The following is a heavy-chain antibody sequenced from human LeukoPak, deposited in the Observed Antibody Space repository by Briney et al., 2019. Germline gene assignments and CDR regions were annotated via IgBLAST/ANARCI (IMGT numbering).Heavy chain of an antibody. J-gene: IGHJ4*02. D-gene: IGHD3-10*01. Sequence: GGSLRLSCAASGFTFSSYAMSWVSQAPGKGLEWVSAISGSGGSTYYVDSVKGRFTISRDNSKNTLYLQMNSLRAEDTAVYYCAKDLVLWFGEEGYFDYWGQGTLVTVSS. CDR3: AKDLVLWFGEEGYFDY. V-gene: IGHV3-23*01. CDR1: GFTFSSYA. CDR2: ISGSGGST.